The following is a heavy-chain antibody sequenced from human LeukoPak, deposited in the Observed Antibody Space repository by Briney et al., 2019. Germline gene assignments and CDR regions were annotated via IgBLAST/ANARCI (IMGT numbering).Heavy chain of an antibody. CDR2: IYYSGST. Sequence: PSETLSLTCTVSGGSISSGGYYWSWIRQHPGKGLEWIGYIYYSGSTYYNPSLKSRVTISVDTSKNQFSLKLSSVTAADTAVCYCARDSSQGHYYYGMDVWGQGTTVTVSS. V-gene: IGHV4-31*03. CDR3: ARDSSQGHYYYGMDV. CDR1: GGSISSGGYY. J-gene: IGHJ6*02.